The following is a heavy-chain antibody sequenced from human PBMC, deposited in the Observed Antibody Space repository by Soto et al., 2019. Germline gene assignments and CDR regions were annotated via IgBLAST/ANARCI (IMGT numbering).Heavy chain of an antibody. CDR2: IYYSGST. CDR3: ARERVTGLGGDFDY. Sequence: SETLSLTCTVSGGSISSGGYYWSWIRQHPGKGLEWIGYIYYSGSTYYNPSLKSRVTISVDTSKNQFSLKLSSVTAADTAVYYCARERVTGLGGDFDYWGQGTLVTVSS. V-gene: IGHV4-31*03. D-gene: IGHD2-21*02. CDR1: GGSISSGGYY. J-gene: IGHJ4*02.